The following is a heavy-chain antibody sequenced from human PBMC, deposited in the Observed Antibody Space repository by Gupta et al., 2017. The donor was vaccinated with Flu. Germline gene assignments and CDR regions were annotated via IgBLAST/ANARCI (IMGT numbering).Heavy chain of an antibody. CDR2: ISSSSSYI. CDR1: GFTFRSYS. J-gene: IGHJ5*02. V-gene: IGHV3-21*01. D-gene: IGHD2-8*01. Sequence: EVQLVASGGGLVKPGGSLRLSCAASGFTFRSYSMNWVRQAPGKGLEWVSSISSSSSYIYYADSVKGRFTISRDNAKNSLYLQMNSLRAEDTAVYYCARSGYCTNGVCYGWFDPWGQGTLVTVSS. CDR3: ARSGYCTNGVCYGWFDP.